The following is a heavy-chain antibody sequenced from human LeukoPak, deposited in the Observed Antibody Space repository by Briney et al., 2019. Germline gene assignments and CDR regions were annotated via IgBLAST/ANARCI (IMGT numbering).Heavy chain of an antibody. V-gene: IGHV1-2*02. CDR3: ATRIAVAGADAFDI. J-gene: IGHJ3*02. D-gene: IGHD6-19*01. CDR1: GYTFTGYY. Sequence: GASVKVSCKASGYTFTGYYMHWVRQAPGQGLEWMGWINPNSGGTNYAQKFQGRVTVTRDTSISTAYMELSRLRSDDTAVYYCATRIAVAGADAFDIWGQGTMVTVSS. CDR2: INPNSGGT.